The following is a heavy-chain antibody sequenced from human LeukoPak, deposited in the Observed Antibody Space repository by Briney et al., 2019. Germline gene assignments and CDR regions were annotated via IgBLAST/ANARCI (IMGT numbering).Heavy chain of an antibody. V-gene: IGHV4-38-2*02. CDR2: IYHSGST. J-gene: IGHJ6*03. Sequence: SETLSLTCTVSGYSISSGYYWGWIRQPPGKGLEWIGGIYHSGSTYYSPSLKSRVTISVDTSKSQFSLKLSSVTAADTAVYYCARHIYYYYYMDVRGKGTTVTVSS. CDR1: GYSISSGYY. CDR3: ARHIYYYYYMDV.